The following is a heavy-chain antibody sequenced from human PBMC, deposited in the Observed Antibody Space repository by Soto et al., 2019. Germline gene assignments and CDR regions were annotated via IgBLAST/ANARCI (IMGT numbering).Heavy chain of an antibody. J-gene: IGHJ6*02. CDR3: ARDRTPRTHGELLSQYGMDV. Sequence: GGSLRLSCAASGFTFSSYSMNWVRQAPGKGLECVSSISSSSSYIYYADSVKGRFTISRDNAKNSLYLQMNSLRAEDTAVYYCARDRTPRTHGELLSQYGMDVWGQGTTVTVSS. CDR1: GFTFSSYS. CDR2: ISSSSSYI. V-gene: IGHV3-21*01. D-gene: IGHD3-10*01.